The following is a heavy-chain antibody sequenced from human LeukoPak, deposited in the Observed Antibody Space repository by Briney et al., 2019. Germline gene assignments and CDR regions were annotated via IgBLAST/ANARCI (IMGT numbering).Heavy chain of an antibody. Sequence: GASVEVSCKASGYTLTNYYMHWVRQAPGQGLEWMGLINPTGSSTNYAQKFRGRVTMTRDTSTSTVYMELSSLRSEDTAVYYCAREESGGYFDYWGQGTLVTVSS. CDR3: AREESGGYFDY. J-gene: IGHJ4*02. CDR1: GYTLTNYY. D-gene: IGHD2-8*02. CDR2: INPTGSST. V-gene: IGHV1-46*01.